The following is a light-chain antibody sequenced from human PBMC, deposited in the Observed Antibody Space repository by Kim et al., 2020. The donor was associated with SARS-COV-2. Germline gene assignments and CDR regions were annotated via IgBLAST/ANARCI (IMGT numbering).Light chain of an antibody. Sequence: DIQMTQSPTSLSASIGDTVTITCRAGQNIGKFLSWYQQPPGKAPWLLIYAGSHLQSGVPSRFSGTGSGTEFILTINNLAPEDFATYYCLQTYSARSWTFGQGTKVDIK. V-gene: IGKV1-39*01. CDR2: AGS. CDR3: LQTYSARSWT. CDR1: QNIGKF. J-gene: IGKJ1*01.